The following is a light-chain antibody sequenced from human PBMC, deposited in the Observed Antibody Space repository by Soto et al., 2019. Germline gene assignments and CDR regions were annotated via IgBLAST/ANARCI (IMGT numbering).Light chain of an antibody. V-gene: IGLV2-11*01. CDR1: SSDVGGYNY. Sequence: QSALTQPPSASGSPGQSVAISCTGTSSDVGGYNYVSWYQQHPGKAPKLMIYDVSKRPSGVPDRFSGSKSGNTASLTISGLQAEDGADYYCCSYAGSYTYYVFGTGTKVTVL. CDR2: DVS. J-gene: IGLJ1*01. CDR3: CSYAGSYTYYV.